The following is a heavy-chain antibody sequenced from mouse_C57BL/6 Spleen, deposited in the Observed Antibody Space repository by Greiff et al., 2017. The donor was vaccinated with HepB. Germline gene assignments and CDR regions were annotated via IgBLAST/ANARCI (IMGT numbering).Heavy chain of an antibody. CDR1: GFTFSDYY. CDR3: AREWGFTGFDY. D-gene: IGHD4-1*01. V-gene: IGHV5-16*01. J-gene: IGHJ2*01. Sequence: EVQRVESEGGLVQPGSSMKLSCTASGFTFSDYYMAWVRQVPEKGLEWVANINYDGSSTYYLESLKSRFIISRYNAKKILYLQMSSLKSEDTATYYCAREWGFTGFDYWGQGTTLTVSS. CDR2: INYDGSST.